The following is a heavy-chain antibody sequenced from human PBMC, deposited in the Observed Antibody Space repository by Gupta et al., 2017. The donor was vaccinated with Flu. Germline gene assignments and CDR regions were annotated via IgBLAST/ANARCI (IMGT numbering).Heavy chain of an antibody. D-gene: IGHD6-19*01. CDR3: AKDERAGIAVAGRKYDY. CDR2: ISGSGCNT. V-gene: IGHV3-23*01. Sequence: EVQLLESGGGLVQPGGSLRLSCAASGFTFSRYAMSWVRQAPGKGLEWVSSISGSGCNTYYADSVKGRFTISRDKSKNTLYLQMNSLRAEDTAVYYCAKDERAGIAVAGRKYDYWGQGTLVTVSS. CDR1: GFTFSRYA. J-gene: IGHJ4*02.